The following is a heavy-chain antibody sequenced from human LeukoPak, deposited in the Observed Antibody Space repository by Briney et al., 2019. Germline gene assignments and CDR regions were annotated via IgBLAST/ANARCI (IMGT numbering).Heavy chain of an antibody. Sequence: GGSLRLSCAASGFTVSSNYMSWVRQAPGKGLEWVSVIYSGGSTYYADSVKGRFTISRDNSKNTLYPQMNSLRAEDTAVYYCARVYTLFYYFDYWGQGTLVTVSS. CDR3: ARVYTLFYYFDY. V-gene: IGHV3-66*01. CDR1: GFTVSSNY. CDR2: IYSGGST. J-gene: IGHJ4*02.